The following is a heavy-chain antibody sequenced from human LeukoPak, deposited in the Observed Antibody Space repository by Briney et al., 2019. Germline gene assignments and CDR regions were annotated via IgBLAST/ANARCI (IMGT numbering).Heavy chain of an antibody. D-gene: IGHD3-10*01. J-gene: IGHJ4*02. CDR1: GGTFSSYA. CDR3: ARVGYGSGSHPGYYFDY. CDR2: IIPIFGTA. V-gene: IGHV1-69*01. Sequence: GSSVKLSCKASGGTFSSYAISWVRQAPGQGLEWMGGIIPIFGTANYAQKFQGRVTITADESTSTAYMELSSLRSEDTAVYYCARVGYGSGSHPGYYFDYWGQGALVTV.